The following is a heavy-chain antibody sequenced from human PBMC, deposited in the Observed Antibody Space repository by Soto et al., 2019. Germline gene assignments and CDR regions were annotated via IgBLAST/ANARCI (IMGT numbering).Heavy chain of an antibody. D-gene: IGHD1-26*01. J-gene: IGHJ4*02. Sequence: QPGGSLRLSCGASGFTFTNYAMGWVRQAPGKGLEWVSTVTGSGDRTYYADSVKGRFTISRDNSKNMMYLQMNSLRADDTAVYHCAGRGATTPFAYWGQGTLVTVSS. CDR2: VTGSGDRT. CDR1: GFTFTNYA. CDR3: AGRGATTPFAY. V-gene: IGHV3-23*01.